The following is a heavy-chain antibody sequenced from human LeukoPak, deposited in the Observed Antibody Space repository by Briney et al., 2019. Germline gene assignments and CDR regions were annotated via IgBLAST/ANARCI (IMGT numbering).Heavy chain of an antibody. CDR1: GDTFSSYA. J-gene: IGHJ4*02. CDR2: LIPIFDTP. D-gene: IGHD3-16*01. V-gene: IGHV1-69*06. CDR3: ATDSKGGLGGPDY. Sequence: SVKVSCTASGDTFSSYAVYWVRQAPGQGLEWMGGLIPIFDTPNYAQKFQGRVTITADKSTSTAYMELTSLRSDDSAMYYCATDSKGGLGGPDYWGQGTLVTVSS.